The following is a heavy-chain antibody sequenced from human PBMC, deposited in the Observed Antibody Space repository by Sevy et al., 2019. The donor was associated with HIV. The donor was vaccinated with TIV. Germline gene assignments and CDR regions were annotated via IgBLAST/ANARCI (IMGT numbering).Heavy chain of an antibody. CDR3: SRGGFYFCSDDYYGKAGYDS. V-gene: IGHV3-9*01. Sequence: GGSLRLSCATSGFSFNDYAMHWVRQAPGKGLEWVSGINWDGSEKDYADSVEGRFTISRNNDKKSLYLQMRSLRREDTAVYFCSRGGFYFCSDDYYGKAGYDSWGPGTVVTVSS. J-gene: IGHJ4*02. CDR2: INWDGSEK. CDR1: GFSFNDYA. D-gene: IGHD3-10*01.